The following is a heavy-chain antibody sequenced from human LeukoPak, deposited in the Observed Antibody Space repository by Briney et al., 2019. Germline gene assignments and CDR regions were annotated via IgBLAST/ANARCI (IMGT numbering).Heavy chain of an antibody. V-gene: IGHV3-23*01. CDR1: GFTFSSYA. Sequence: GGSLRLSCAASGFTFSSYAMTWVRQAPSKGLEWVSTNSGSGGSTYYADSVKGRFTISRDNSKNTLYLQMNSLRAEDTAVYYCAKGAYSGYSSFDYWGQGTLVTVSS. D-gene: IGHD5-12*01. J-gene: IGHJ4*02. CDR3: AKGAYSGYSSFDY. CDR2: NSGSGGST.